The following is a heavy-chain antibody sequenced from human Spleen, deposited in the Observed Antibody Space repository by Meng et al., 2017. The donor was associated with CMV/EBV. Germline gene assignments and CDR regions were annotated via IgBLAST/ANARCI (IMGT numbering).Heavy chain of an antibody. CDR3: ARESYSSPDSMDV. D-gene: IGHD6-19*01. V-gene: IGHV3-74*01. J-gene: IGHJ6*02. CDR2: INSDGSST. Sequence: GESLKISCAASGFTFSSYWMHWVRQAPGKGLVWVSRINSDGSSTSYADSVKGRFTISRDNAKNTLYLQMNSLRAEDTAVYYCARESYSSPDSMDVWGQGTTVTVSS. CDR1: GFTFSSYW.